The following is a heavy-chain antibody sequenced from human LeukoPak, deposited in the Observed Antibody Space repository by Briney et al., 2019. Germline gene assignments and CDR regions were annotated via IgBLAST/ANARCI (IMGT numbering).Heavy chain of an antibody. CDR2: IYSGGGT. J-gene: IGHJ5*02. V-gene: IGHV3-66*01. D-gene: IGHD3-9*01. CDR1: GFTVSSNY. Sequence: GGSLRLSCAASGFTVSSNYMSWVRQAPGKGLEWVSVIYSGGGTYYADSVKGRFTISRDNSKNTLYLQMNSLRAEDTAVYYCAREYYDILTGYYKGSGWFDPWGQGTLVTVSS. CDR3: AREYYDILTGYYKGSGWFDP.